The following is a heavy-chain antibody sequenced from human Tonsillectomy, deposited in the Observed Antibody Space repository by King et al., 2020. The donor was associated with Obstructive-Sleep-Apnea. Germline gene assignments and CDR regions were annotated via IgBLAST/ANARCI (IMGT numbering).Heavy chain of an antibody. D-gene: IGHD3-10*02. CDR3: ARPMLGENRNVWYYFDY. Sequence: VQLVESGGGLVQPGGSLRLSCAVSGFTVSSNYMSWVRQSPGRGLQWVSILYGDVRTYYLDSLKGRFTISRDDSKNTLYLQVNTLRAEDTAVYYCARPMLGENRNVWYYFDYWGQGAPVTVSA. J-gene: IGHJ4*02. CDR2: LYGDVRT. CDR1: GFTVSSNY. V-gene: IGHV3-66*04.